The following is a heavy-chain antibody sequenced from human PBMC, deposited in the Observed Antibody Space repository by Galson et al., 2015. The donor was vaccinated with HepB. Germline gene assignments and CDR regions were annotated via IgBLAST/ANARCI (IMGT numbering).Heavy chain of an antibody. J-gene: IGHJ6*03. CDR2: IIPIFGTA. D-gene: IGHD5-12*01. V-gene: IGHV1-69*13. Sequence: SVKVSCKASGGTFSSYAISWVRQAPGQGLEWMGGIIPIFGTANYAQKFQGRVTITADGSTSTAYMELSSLRAEDTAVYYCASGGGGYDFDYYMDVWGKGTTVTVSS. CDR3: ASGGGGYDFDYYMDV. CDR1: GGTFSSYA.